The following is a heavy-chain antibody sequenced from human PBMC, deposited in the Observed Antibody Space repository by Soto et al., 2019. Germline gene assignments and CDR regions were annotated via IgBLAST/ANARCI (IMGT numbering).Heavy chain of an antibody. J-gene: IGHJ6*02. D-gene: IGHD4-17*01. CDR1: GFSFTRYT. CDR2: INPGDSAS. CDR3: RLFYGDSYHYCNRMAV. V-gene: IGHV5-51*01. Sequence: PGESLKISCEGSGFSFTRYTIGWVRQMPGKGLEWMGNINPGDSASRYSPSFQGQVTISADKSISTAYLQWSSLRASDTAMYYCRLFYGDSYHYCNRMAVWGQGTSVTVSS.